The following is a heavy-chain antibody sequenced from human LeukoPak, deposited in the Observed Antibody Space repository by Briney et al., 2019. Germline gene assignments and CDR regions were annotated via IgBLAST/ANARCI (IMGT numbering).Heavy chain of an antibody. Sequence: GRSLRLSCAATGFTFKDYGMHWVRQPPGKGLEWVSSINWNGGGTDYADSVKGRFTISRDNAKNSLYLQLSSLRPEDTALYYCAKHMRATNTYSFFGLDVWGQGTTVNVS. CDR2: INWNGGGT. CDR1: GFTFKDYG. D-gene: IGHD1-26*01. CDR3: AKHMRATNTYSFFGLDV. J-gene: IGHJ6*02. V-gene: IGHV3-9*01.